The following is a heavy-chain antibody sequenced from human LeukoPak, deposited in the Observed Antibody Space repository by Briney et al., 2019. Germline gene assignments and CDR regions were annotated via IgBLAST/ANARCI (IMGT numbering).Heavy chain of an antibody. Sequence: PSETLSLTCTVSGGSISSGGYYWSWIRQPPGKGLEWIGYIYYSGNTNYNPSLKSRVTISVDTSKNQISLKLSSVTAADTAVYYCARDLGYSGFDWAPWGQGTLVTVSS. J-gene: IGHJ5*02. D-gene: IGHD5-12*01. CDR2: IYYSGNT. CDR1: GGSISSGGYY. CDR3: ARDLGYSGFDWAP. V-gene: IGHV4-61*08.